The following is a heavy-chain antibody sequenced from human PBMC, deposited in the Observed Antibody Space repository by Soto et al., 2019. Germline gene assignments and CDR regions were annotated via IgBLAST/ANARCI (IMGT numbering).Heavy chain of an antibody. D-gene: IGHD6-13*01. J-gene: IGHJ2*01. CDR2: IYYSGST. Sequence: QVQLQESGPGLVKPSETLSLTCTVSGGSISSYYWSWIRQPPGKGLEWIGYIYYSGSTNYNPSLKSRVTISVDTSKNQFSLKLSSVTAADTAVYYCARATQRVPRSSREQSSYWYFDLWGRGTLVTVSS. V-gene: IGHV4-59*01. CDR1: GGSISSYY. CDR3: ARATQRVPRSSREQSSYWYFDL.